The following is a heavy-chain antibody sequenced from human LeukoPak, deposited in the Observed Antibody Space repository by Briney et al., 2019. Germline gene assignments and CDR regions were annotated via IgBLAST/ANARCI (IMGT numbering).Heavy chain of an antibody. D-gene: IGHD6-19*01. CDR3: ARSKLIAVADTSPESYFYGMDV. CDR2: ISSSSSNI. J-gene: IGHJ6*02. CDR1: GFTFSTYT. V-gene: IGHV3-21*01. Sequence: GGSLRLSCADSGFTFSTYTMNWVRQAPRKGLEWVASISSSSSNIYYADSVRGRFTISRDNAKNSLYLQMNSLRAEDTAVYYCARSKLIAVADTSPESYFYGMDVWGQGTTVIVSS.